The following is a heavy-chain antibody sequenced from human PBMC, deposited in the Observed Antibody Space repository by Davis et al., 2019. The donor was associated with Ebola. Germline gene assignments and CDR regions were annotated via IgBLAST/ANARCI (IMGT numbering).Heavy chain of an antibody. CDR1: GFTFSSYA. CDR2: ISGSGDSI. CDR3: ARLLLYSSPYYGMDV. J-gene: IGHJ6*04. Sequence: GESLKISCAASGFTFSSYAMSWVRQAPGKGLEWVSAISGSGDSIYHADSVKGRFTISRDKSKNTLYLQMNSLRAEDTAVYYCARLLLYSSPYYGMDVWGKGTTVTVSS. V-gene: IGHV3-23*01. D-gene: IGHD6-13*01.